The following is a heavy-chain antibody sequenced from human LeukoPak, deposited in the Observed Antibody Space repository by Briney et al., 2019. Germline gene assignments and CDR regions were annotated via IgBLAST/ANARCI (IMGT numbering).Heavy chain of an antibody. CDR1: GYTFTGYY. J-gene: IGHJ6*03. Sequence: ASVKVSCKASGYTFTGYYMHWVRQAPGQGLEWMGWINPNSGGTNYAQKFQGRVTMTRDTSISTAYMELSRLRSDDTAVYYCARDQRIGERLRYFDWLLSDYYYYMDVWGKGTTVTVSS. D-gene: IGHD3-9*01. CDR2: INPNSGGT. V-gene: IGHV1-2*02. CDR3: ARDQRIGERLRYFDWLLSDYYYYMDV.